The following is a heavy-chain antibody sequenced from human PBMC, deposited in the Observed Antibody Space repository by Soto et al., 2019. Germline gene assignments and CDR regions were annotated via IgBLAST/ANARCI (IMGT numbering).Heavy chain of an antibody. CDR1: GFTFSSYW. D-gene: IGHD3-22*01. Sequence: GGSLRLSCAVSGFTFSSYWMHWVRQAPGKGLVWVSRINTDGTTTTYADSVKGRFTISRDNSKNTLYLQMNSLRVEDTAMYYCARDIQTKGYYYESYSDYWGQGTQVTVSS. CDR3: ARDIQTKGYYYESYSDY. CDR2: INTDGTTT. V-gene: IGHV3-74*01. J-gene: IGHJ4*02.